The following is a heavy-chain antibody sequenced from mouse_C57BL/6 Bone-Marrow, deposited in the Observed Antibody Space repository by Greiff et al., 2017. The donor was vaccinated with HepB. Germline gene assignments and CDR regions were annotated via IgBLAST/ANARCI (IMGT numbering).Heavy chain of an antibody. J-gene: IGHJ4*01. CDR2: INPSNGGT. D-gene: IGHD1-1*01. CDR1: GYTFTSYW. V-gene: IGHV1-53*01. Sequence: VQLKQPGTELVKPGASVKLSCKASGYTFTSYWMHWVKQRPGQGLEWMGNINPSNGGTNYNEKFKSKATLTVDKSSSTAYMQLSSLTSEDSAVYYCARSIDYYASGNYYAMDYWGQGTSVTVSS. CDR3: ARSIDYYASGNYYAMDY.